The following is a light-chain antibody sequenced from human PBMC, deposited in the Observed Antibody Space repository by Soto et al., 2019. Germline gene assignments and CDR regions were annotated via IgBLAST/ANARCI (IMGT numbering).Light chain of an antibody. V-gene: IGKV1-13*02. J-gene: IGKJ5*01. CDR2: DVS. CDR3: QQYYSYFIT. Sequence: AIQMNHSPSSLSASVRDRVTITCRASQSISNHLNWYQQKPGQAPKLRIFDVSSLESGVPSRFSGSGSGTEFTLTISSLQPDDFATYYCQQYYSYFITFGQGTRLEIK. CDR1: QSISNH.